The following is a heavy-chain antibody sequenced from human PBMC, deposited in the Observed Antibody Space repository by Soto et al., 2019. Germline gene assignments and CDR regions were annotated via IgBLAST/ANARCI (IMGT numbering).Heavy chain of an antibody. CDR3: AKQLRYIDRDYAFDL. Sequence: QVQLVESGGAVVQPGKSLRLSCAASGFTFSSYGMHWVRQAPGKELEWVAIISYDGSNKYFADSVKGRFTISRDNSKNTVYMQMNSLRAEDTAVYHCAKQLRYIDRDYAFDLWGQGTMVTVSS. J-gene: IGHJ3*01. V-gene: IGHV3-30*18. CDR2: ISYDGSNK. CDR1: GFTFSSYG. D-gene: IGHD3-9*01.